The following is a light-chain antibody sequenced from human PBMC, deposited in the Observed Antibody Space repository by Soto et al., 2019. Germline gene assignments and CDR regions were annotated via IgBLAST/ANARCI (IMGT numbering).Light chain of an antibody. V-gene: IGLV2-14*01. CDR2: EVS. J-gene: IGLJ1*01. Sequence: QSALTQPASVSGSPGQSITISCTGTSSDVGGYNYVSWYQQHPGKAPKLMIYEVSNRPSGVSNRFSGSKSGNTASLTISGLQAEDEAYYYCSSYTSSSTYVFGTATKLTVL. CDR3: SSYTSSSTYV. CDR1: SSDVGGYNY.